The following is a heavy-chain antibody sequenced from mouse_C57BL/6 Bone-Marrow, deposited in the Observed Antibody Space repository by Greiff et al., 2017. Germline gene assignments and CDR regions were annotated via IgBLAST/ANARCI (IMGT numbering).Heavy chain of an antibody. CDR3: ARDLTGWFAY. V-gene: IGHV1-82*01. Sequence: QVQLQQSGPELVKPGASVKISCKASGYAFSSSWMNWVKQRPGKGLEWIGRIYPGDGDTNYNGKFKGKATLTADKSSSTAYMQLSSLTSEDSAVXFCARDLTGWFAYWGQGTLVTVSA. D-gene: IGHD4-1*01. J-gene: IGHJ3*01. CDR2: IYPGDGDT. CDR1: GYAFSSSW.